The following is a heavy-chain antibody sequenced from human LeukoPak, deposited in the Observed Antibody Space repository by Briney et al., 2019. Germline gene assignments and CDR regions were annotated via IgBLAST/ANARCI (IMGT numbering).Heavy chain of an antibody. D-gene: IGHD5-18*01. J-gene: IGHJ5*02. CDR2: ISYDGSNK. V-gene: IGHV3-30*01. CDR3: ARGRIQLRVTNWFDP. Sequence: GGSLRLSCAASGFTFSSYAMHWVRQAPGKGLEWVAVISYDGSNKYYADSVKGRFTISRDNSKNTLYLQMNSLRAEDTAVYYCARGRIQLRVTNWFDPWGQGTLVTVSS. CDR1: GFTFSSYA.